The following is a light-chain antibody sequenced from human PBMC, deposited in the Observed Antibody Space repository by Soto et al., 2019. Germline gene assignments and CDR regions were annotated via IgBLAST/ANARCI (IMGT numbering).Light chain of an antibody. CDR1: QGISSY. V-gene: IGKV1-8*01. J-gene: IGKJ5*01. CDR2: AAS. CDR3: QQYYSYPRT. Sequence: AIRMTQSPSSLSASTGDRVTITCRASQGISSYLAWYQQKPGKAPKLLIYAASTLQSGVPSRFSGSGSGTDFPLTISCLQSEDFATYYCQQYYSYPRTFGQGTRLEIK.